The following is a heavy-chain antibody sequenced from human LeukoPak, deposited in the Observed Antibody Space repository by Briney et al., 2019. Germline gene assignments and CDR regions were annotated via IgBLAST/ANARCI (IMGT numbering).Heavy chain of an antibody. D-gene: IGHD6-6*01. CDR1: GFTFSSYS. CDR2: ISGSSSYI. CDR3: ARADSNIAARRVGFDS. V-gene: IGHV3-21*06. J-gene: IGHJ4*02. Sequence: GGSLRLSCAASGFTFSSYSMNWVRQAPGKGLEWVSSISGSSSYIYYADSMKGRFTISRHNAKNSLYLQMNNLSAEDTAVYYCARADSNIAARRVGFDSWGQGTLVTVSS.